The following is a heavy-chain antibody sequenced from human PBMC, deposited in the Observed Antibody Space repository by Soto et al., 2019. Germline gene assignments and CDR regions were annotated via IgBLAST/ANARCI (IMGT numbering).Heavy chain of an antibody. CDR3: ARLGILTTGKPFGY. J-gene: IGHJ4*02. D-gene: IGHD3-9*01. CDR1: GYSFTNYW. Sequence: GESLKISCKDSGYSFTNYWITWVRQMPGKGLEWMGNIDPSDSYTNYSPSFQGHVTFSADKSISTAYLQWSGLKASDTAIYYCARLGILTTGKPFGYWGQGTLVTVSS. CDR2: IDPSDSYT. V-gene: IGHV5-10-1*01.